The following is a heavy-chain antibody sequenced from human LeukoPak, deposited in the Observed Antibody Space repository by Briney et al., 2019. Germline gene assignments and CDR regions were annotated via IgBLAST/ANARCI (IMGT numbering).Heavy chain of an antibody. CDR2: ISYIGST. J-gene: IGHJ3*02. CDR3: ARDPTTATKGLDI. D-gene: IGHD4-17*01. CDR1: GGSFSSHY. V-gene: IGHV4-59*11. Sequence: SETLSLTCTVSGGSFSSHYWSWIRQPPGKGLEWIGYISYIGSTNDNPSLKTRITISVYTSKSQFSLKLSSVTAADTAVYYCARDPTTATKGLDIWGQGTMVTVSS.